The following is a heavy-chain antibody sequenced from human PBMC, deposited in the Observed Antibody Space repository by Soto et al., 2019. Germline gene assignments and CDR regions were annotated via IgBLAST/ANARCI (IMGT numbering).Heavy chain of an antibody. CDR1: GYTFTSYA. J-gene: IGHJ4*02. V-gene: IGHV1-3*01. CDR2: INAGNGNT. D-gene: IGHD3-22*01. Sequence: GASVKVSCKASGYTFTSYAMHWVRQAPGQRLEWMGWINAGNGNTKYSQKFQGRVTITRDTSASTAYMELSSLRSEDTAVYYCAREDSSGYYYVSTPLHNWGQGTLVTVSS. CDR3: AREDSSGYYYVSTPLHN.